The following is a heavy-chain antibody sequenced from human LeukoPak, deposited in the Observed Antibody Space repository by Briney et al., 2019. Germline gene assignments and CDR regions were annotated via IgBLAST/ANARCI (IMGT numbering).Heavy chain of an antibody. V-gene: IGHV3-66*01. CDR2: IYSGGST. Sequence: GGSLRLSCAASGFAVSSNYMSWVRQAPGKGLEWVAVIYSGGSTNYADSVKGRFTISRDNSKNTLYLLMNSLRVEDTAVYYCAIRKSGNAIDYWGQGTLVTVSS. CDR3: AIRKSGNAIDY. D-gene: IGHD5-12*01. CDR1: GFAVSSNY. J-gene: IGHJ4*02.